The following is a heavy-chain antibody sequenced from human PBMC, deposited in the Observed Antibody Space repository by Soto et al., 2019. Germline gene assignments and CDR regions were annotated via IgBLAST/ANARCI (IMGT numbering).Heavy chain of an antibody. V-gene: IGHV1-2*02. CDR1: GYTFTEYY. D-gene: IGHD1-1*01. CDR3: ARVGVSGTFDY. CDR2: ISPNRGGT. J-gene: IGHJ4*02. Sequence: ASVKVSCKASGYTFTEYYIHGVVQSPGQGLDWMGWISPNRGGTNYAQKFQGRVTMTRDTSISTAYMDLSRLRSDGTAVYSCARVGVSGTFDYWGQGTLVTVSS.